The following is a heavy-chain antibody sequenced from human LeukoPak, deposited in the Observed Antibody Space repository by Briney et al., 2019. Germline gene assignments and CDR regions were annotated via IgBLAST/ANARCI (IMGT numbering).Heavy chain of an antibody. CDR3: VKGYCSSTSCRLDY. CDR1: GFTFSSFA. V-gene: IGHV3-64D*06. D-gene: IGHD2-2*01. Sequence: GGSLRLSCSASGFTFSSFAFHWVRQAPGKGLEYVSAVSGNGVSTYHADSVKGRFTISRDNSKNTVYLQMTSLRAEDTAVYYCVKGYCSSTSCRLDYWGQGALVTVSS. CDR2: VSGNGVST. J-gene: IGHJ4*02.